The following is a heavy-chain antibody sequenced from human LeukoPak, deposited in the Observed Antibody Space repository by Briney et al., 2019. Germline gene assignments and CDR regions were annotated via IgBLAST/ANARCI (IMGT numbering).Heavy chain of an antibody. J-gene: IGHJ5*02. CDR2: INPSGDGT. CDR3: ARDRPHSSSWPGSGFDP. Sequence: ASVKVSCKASGYTFTNYYIHWVRQAPGQGLEWMGIINPSGDGTSYAQRFQGRVTMTRDTSTSTVYMELTSLRSEDTAVYYCARDRPHSSSWPGSGFDPWGQGTLVTVSS. V-gene: IGHV1-46*01. D-gene: IGHD6-13*01. CDR1: GYTFTNYY.